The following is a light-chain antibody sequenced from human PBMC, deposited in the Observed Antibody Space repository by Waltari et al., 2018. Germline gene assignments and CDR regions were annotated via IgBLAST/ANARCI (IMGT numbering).Light chain of an antibody. V-gene: IGLV6-57*02. J-gene: IGLJ3*02. CDR2: EDD. Sequence: NFMLTQPHPVSASPGKTVTLSCTGTGGSIASTYVQWYLQRPGSAPNTVIYEDDHRPSGVPDRFSGSIDISSNSAFLTISGLTTEDEADYYCQSYDSANNWVFGGGTQLTVL. CDR3: QSYDSANNWV. CDR1: GGSIASTY.